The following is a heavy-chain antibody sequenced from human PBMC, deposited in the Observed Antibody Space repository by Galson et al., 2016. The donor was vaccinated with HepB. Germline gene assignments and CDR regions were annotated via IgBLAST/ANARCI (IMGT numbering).Heavy chain of an antibody. CDR2: IFHTGGA. CDR1: GGSISGFNW. J-gene: IGHJ5*01. D-gene: IGHD3-10*01. CDR3: VRCPVSLVRGGDS. Sequence: SETLSLTCVVPGGSISGFNWWNWVRQSPGKGLQWIGEIFHTGGANYNPSLRGRVTMSVDKAKNQFSLNLTSVTAADKAVYYCVRCPVSLVRGGDSWGQGTLVTVSS. V-gene: IGHV4/OR15-8*01.